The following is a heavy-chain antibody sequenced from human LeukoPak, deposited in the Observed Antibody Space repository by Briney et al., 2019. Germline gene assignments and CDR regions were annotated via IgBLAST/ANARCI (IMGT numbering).Heavy chain of an antibody. CDR1: GGSISTYH. Sequence: SETLSLTCTVSGGSISTYHWIWIRQAPGKGLEWIGHVDNRGDAKYNPSLKSRVTISVDTSKNQFSLKVTSVTAADTGVYYCAGTSQTYYDVLTGYYNVIFDYWGQGTLVTVSS. J-gene: IGHJ4*02. V-gene: IGHV4-59*01. D-gene: IGHD3-9*01. CDR3: AGTSQTYYDVLTGYYNVIFDY. CDR2: VDNRGDA.